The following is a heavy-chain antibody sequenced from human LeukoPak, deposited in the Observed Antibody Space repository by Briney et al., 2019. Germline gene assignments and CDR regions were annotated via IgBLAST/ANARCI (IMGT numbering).Heavy chain of an antibody. J-gene: IGHJ4*02. CDR2: IAHDGRT. Sequence: KPSETLSLTCGVSGGSIDITNFWSWVRQAPGKGLEWIGEIAHDGRTNYNPSLRSRVTMFLDRANNQFSLSLTSVTAADSAAYYCTRENRPFCPFAFWGQGVLVTVSS. CDR1: GGSIDITNF. D-gene: IGHD2/OR15-2a*01. V-gene: IGHV4-4*02. CDR3: TRENRPFCPFAF.